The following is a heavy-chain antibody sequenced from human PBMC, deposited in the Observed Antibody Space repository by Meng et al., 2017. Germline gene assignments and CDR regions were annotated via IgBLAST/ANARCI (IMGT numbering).Heavy chain of an antibody. D-gene: IGHD6-19*01. CDR3: ARDVRESSGWFGGFDY. V-gene: IGHV1-3*01. Sequence: QVQLVEYGAEVKKPGASVKVSCKASGYTFTSYAMHWVRQAPGQRLEWMGWINAGNGNTKYSQKFQGRVTITRDTSASTAYMELSSLRSEDTAVYYCARDVRESSGWFGGFDYWGQGTLVTVSS. CDR1: GYTFTSYA. CDR2: INAGNGNT. J-gene: IGHJ4*02.